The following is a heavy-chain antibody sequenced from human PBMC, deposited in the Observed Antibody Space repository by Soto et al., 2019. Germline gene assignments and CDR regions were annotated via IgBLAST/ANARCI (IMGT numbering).Heavy chain of an antibody. Sequence: SETLSLTCTASGFSTGSYYWSWIRQPPEIGLEWIGYIYYSGSTNYNPSLKSRVTISLDTSKNQFSLKLTSVTAADTAVYYCARDRGYYYDSSGYLFDYWGQGTLVTVSS. V-gene: IGHV4-59*01. CDR1: GFSTGSYY. D-gene: IGHD3-22*01. J-gene: IGHJ4*02. CDR3: ARDRGYYYDSSGYLFDY. CDR2: IYYSGST.